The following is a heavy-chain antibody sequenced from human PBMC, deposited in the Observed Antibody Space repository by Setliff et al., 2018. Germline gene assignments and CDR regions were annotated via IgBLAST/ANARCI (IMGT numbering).Heavy chain of an antibody. CDR1: GDSLASGPYY. CDR3: ARGRLLYVGDSHYFDI. J-gene: IGHJ4*02. V-gene: IGHV4-61*09. Sequence: SETLSLTCTVSGDSLASGPYYWTWVRQPAGKGLEWIGHIYSEGTTNYSPSLRSRVTISSDTSKNQFSLQLNSVTATDTAVYYCARGRLLYVGDSHYFDIWGQGTLVTVSS. D-gene: IGHD4-17*01. CDR2: IYSEGTT.